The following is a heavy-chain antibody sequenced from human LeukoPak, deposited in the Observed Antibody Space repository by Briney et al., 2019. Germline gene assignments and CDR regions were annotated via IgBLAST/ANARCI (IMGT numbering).Heavy chain of an antibody. J-gene: IGHJ4*02. CDR2: ISYSGNT. V-gene: IGHV4-39*01. D-gene: IGHD3-22*01. Sequence: PSETLSLTCTVSGASISSSSYSWGWIRQPPGKGLQWIGSISYSGNTYYNPSLKSRVTISVDTSKNQFSLNLTSVTAADTAVFYCARHDNSGYTYFFDYWGQGTLVTVSS. CDR1: GASISSSSYS. CDR3: ARHDNSGYTYFFDY.